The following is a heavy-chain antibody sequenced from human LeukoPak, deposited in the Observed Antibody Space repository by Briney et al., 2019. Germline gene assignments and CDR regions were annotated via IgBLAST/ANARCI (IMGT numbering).Heavy chain of an antibody. CDR3: AKDIGYYYDSSGYYDY. CDR2: IHYDGSNK. D-gene: IGHD3-22*01. Sequence: GGSLRLSCAASGFTFSSYGMHWVRQAPGKGLEWVTFIHYDGSNKYYADSVKGRFTISRDNSKNTLYLQMNSLRAEDMALYYCAKDIGYYYDSSGYYDYWGQGTLVTVSS. V-gene: IGHV3-30*02. J-gene: IGHJ4*02. CDR1: GFTFSSYG.